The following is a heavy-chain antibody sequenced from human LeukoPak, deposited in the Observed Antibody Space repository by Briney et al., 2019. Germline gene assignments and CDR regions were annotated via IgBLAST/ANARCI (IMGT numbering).Heavy chain of an antibody. J-gene: IGHJ4*02. CDR1: RYSFTNYW. V-gene: IGHV5-51*01. CDR2: IYPGDSDT. CDR3: ARLGHCSSTSCKGGGFDY. D-gene: IGHD2-2*03. Sequence: GESLKISCKGSRYSFTNYWIGWVRQMPGKGLEWMGIIYPGDSDTRYSPAFEGQVSISADKSISTAYLQWSSLKASDTAIYYCARLGHCSSTSCKGGGFDYWGQGTLVTVSS.